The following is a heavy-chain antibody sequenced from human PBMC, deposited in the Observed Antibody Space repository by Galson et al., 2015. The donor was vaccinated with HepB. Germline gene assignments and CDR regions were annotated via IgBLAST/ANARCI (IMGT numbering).Heavy chain of an antibody. CDR3: AKDRMITFGGVIALFDY. Sequence: SLRLSCAASGFTFSSYAMSWVRQAPGKGLEWVSAISGSGGSTYYADSVKGRFTISRDNSKNTLYLQMNSLRAEDTAVYYCAKDRMITFGGVIALFDYWGQGTLVTVSS. CDR1: GFTFSSYA. J-gene: IGHJ4*02. D-gene: IGHD3-16*02. CDR2: ISGSGGST. V-gene: IGHV3-23*01.